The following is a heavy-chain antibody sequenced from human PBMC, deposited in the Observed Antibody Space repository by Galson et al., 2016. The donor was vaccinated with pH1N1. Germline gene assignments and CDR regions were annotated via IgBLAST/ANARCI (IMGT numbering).Heavy chain of an antibody. Sequence: SVKVSCKASGGTLSRHPISWVRQAPGQGLEWMGRILPIVGITNYAQQLQGRVTISADRFTSSVSMELSGLTSDDTAVYYCATETGSSGMDVWDQGTTVTVSS. D-gene: IGHD3-10*01. V-gene: IGHV1-69*02. CDR2: ILPIVGIT. CDR1: GGTLSRHP. J-gene: IGHJ6*02. CDR3: ATETGSSGMDV.